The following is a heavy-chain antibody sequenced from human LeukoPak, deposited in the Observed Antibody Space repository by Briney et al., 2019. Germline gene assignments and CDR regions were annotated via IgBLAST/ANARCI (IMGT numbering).Heavy chain of an antibody. V-gene: IGHV4-59*01. J-gene: IGHJ4*02. D-gene: IGHD1-26*01. CDR2: IYYSGST. CDR3: ARLNSGSYLLFDY. CDR1: GGSISSYY. Sequence: PSETLSLTCTVSGGSISSYYWSWIRQPPGKGLEWIGYIYYSGSTNYNPSLKSRVTISVDTFKNQFSLKLSSVTAADTAVYYCARLNSGSYLLFDYWGQGTLVTVSS.